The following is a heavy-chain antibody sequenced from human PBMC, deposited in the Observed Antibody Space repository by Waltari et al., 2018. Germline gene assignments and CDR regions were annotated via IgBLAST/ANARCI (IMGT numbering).Heavy chain of an antibody. D-gene: IGHD1-26*01. V-gene: IGHV1-2*02. Sequence: QVQLVQSGAEVKKPGASVKVSCKASGYTFTGYYMHWVRQAPGQGLEWMGWINPNRSGTNYAQKFQGRVTMTRDTSISTAYMELSRLRSDDTAVYYCARDRLSGSYYWFDPWGQGTLVTVSS. CDR1: GYTFTGYY. CDR2: INPNRSGT. CDR3: ARDRLSGSYYWFDP. J-gene: IGHJ5*02.